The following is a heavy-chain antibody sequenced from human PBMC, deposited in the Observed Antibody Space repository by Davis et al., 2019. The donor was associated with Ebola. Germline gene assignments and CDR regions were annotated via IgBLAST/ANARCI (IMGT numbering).Heavy chain of an antibody. D-gene: IGHD3-22*01. Sequence: GESLKISCAASGFSVSDNYISWVRQAPGKGLDWVSIVYRSGDTYYAASVKGRFIISRDTSKNTLYLQMDRLSPEDTAVYYCARDLAWSSGRYGMDVWGPGTTVTVSS. V-gene: IGHV3-53*01. CDR3: ARDLAWSSGRYGMDV. J-gene: IGHJ6*02. CDR2: VYRSGDT. CDR1: GFSVSDNY.